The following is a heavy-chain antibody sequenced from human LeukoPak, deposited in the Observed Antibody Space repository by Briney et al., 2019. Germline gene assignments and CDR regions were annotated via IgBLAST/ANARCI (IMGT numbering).Heavy chain of an antibody. CDR3: ASEGYDYGDY. V-gene: IGHV3-48*03. CDR2: ISSSGSTI. J-gene: IGHJ4*02. D-gene: IGHD2-15*01. Sequence: GGSLRLSCAASGFTFSSYEMNWVRQAPGKGLEWVSYISSSGSTIYYADSVRGRFTISRDNAKNSLYLQMNSLRAEDTAVYYCASEGYDYGDYWGLGTLVTVSS. CDR1: GFTFSSYE.